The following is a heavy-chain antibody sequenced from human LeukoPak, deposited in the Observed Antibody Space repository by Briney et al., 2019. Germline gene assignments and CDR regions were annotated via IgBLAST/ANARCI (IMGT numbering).Heavy chain of an antibody. CDR3: ATTLRAEADDFDN. CDR1: GYTLSELS. Sequence: ASVKVSCKVSGYTLSELSLHSVRQAPGKGVGRMGGVDPEDGETIYAQKFQCRVTMTEDTSTDTDYMELSSLRSEDTAEYYCATTLRAEADDFDNWGQGTMVTVSS. CDR2: VDPEDGET. J-gene: IGHJ4*02. V-gene: IGHV1-24*01. D-gene: IGHD6-19*01.